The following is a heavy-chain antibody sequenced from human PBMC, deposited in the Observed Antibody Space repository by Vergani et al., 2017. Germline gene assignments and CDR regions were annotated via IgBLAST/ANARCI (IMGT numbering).Heavy chain of an antibody. CDR2: IKQGGSEK. CDR3: ARDSSYYDILTGHYYYYYGMDF. D-gene: IGHD3-9*01. Sequence: EVQLVESGGGLVQPGGSLRLSCAASGFTFSSYWMSWVRQAPGKGLEWVANIKQGGSEKYYVDSVKGRFTISRDNAKNSLYLEMNSLRAEDTAVYYCARDSSYYDILTGHYYYYYGMDFWGQGTMVTVSS. J-gene: IGHJ6*02. V-gene: IGHV3-7*01. CDR1: GFTFSSYW.